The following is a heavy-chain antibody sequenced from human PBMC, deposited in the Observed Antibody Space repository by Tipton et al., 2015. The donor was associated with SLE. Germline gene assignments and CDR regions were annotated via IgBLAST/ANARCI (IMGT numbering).Heavy chain of an antibody. Sequence: SGVTFSSCGMHWVRQAPGKGLEWVAVIWYDGSNKYYADSVKGRFTISRDNSKNTLYLQMNSLRAEDTAVYYCARPRGDFWSGYYSYWGQGTLVTVSS. CDR3: ARPRGDFWSGYYSY. J-gene: IGHJ4*02. CDR1: GVTFSSCG. D-gene: IGHD3-3*01. CDR2: IWYDGSNK. V-gene: IGHV3-33*01.